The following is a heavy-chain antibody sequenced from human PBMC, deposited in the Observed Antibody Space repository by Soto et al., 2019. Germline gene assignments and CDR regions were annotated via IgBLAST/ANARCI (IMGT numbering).Heavy chain of an antibody. Sequence: SETLSLTCSFSCGSMNSGGYYWSWIRQHPGKGLEWIGYIYYNGDTYYNPSLKSRVTISVDTSKNQFSLNLTSVTAADTAVYYCARRGGSPSGYYYYAMDVWGQGTTVTVSS. D-gene: IGHD6-6*01. CDR3: ARRGGSPSGYYYYAMDV. CDR2: IYYNGDT. J-gene: IGHJ6*02. V-gene: IGHV4-31*03. CDR1: CGSMNSGGYY.